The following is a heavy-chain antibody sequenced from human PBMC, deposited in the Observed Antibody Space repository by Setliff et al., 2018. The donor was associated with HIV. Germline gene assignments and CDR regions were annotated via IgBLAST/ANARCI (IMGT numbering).Heavy chain of an antibody. CDR2: IYYSGST. CDR3: ARRRWELLKRGAAFDI. Sequence: SETLSLTCTVSGGSISSRSPYYWGWIRQPPGKGLEWIGSIYYSGSTLYKPSLKSRVTMSVDTSKNQFSLKLNSVTAADTAVYHCARRRWELLKRGAAFDIWGQGTMVTVSS. CDR1: GGSISSRSPYY. D-gene: IGHD1-26*01. V-gene: IGHV4-39*01. J-gene: IGHJ3*02.